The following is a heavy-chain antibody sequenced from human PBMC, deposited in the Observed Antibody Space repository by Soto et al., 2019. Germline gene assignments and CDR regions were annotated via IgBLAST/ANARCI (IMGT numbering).Heavy chain of an antibody. CDR1: GFTFSSYS. D-gene: IGHD2-21*02. CDR2: ISSSSSYI. CDR3: ASILAYCGGDCYSLNYYYYYGMDV. Sequence: GGSLRLSCAASGFTFSSYSMNWVRQAPGKGLEWVSFISSSSSYIYYADSVKGRFTISRDNAKNSLYLQMNSLRAEDTAVYYCASILAYCGGDCYSLNYYYYYGMDVWGQGTTVTVSS. V-gene: IGHV3-21*01. J-gene: IGHJ6*02.